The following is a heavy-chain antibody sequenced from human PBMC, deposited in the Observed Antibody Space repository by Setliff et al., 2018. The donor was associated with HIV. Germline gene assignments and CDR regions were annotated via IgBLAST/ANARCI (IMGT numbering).Heavy chain of an antibody. Sequence: GGSLRLSCAASGFTFSSYEMNWVRQAPGKGLEWVSYISSSGSTIYYADSVKGRFTISRGNAKNSLYLQMNSLRAEDTAVYYCARGVSESGIVVVITPLYFDYWGQGTLVTVSS. CDR2: ISSSGSTI. CDR3: ARGVSESGIVVVITPLYFDY. CDR1: GFTFSSYE. D-gene: IGHD3-22*01. J-gene: IGHJ4*02. V-gene: IGHV3-48*03.